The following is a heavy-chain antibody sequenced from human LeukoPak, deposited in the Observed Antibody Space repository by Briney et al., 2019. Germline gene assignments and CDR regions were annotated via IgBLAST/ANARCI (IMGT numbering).Heavy chain of an antibody. CDR3: ARMFSYSGLAGSDY. Sequence: SETLSLTCTVSGGSISSSSYYWGWIRQPPGKGLEWIGIISYDGSTYYKPSLKSRVTISADTSKNQFSLNLSSVTATDAAVYYCARMFSYSGLAGSDYSGQGTLVTVSS. CDR1: GGSISSSSYY. J-gene: IGHJ4*02. CDR2: ISYDGST. V-gene: IGHV4-39*01. D-gene: IGHD6-6*01.